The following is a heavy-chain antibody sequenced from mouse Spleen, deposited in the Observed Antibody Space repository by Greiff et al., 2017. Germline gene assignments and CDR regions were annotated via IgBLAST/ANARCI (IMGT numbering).Heavy chain of an antibody. CDR1: GYTFTDYN. CDR3: ARDYGSSPFAY. Sequence: VQLQQSGPELVKPGASVKISCKASGYTFTDYNMHWVKQSHGKSLEWIGYIYPYNGGTGYNQKFKSKATLTVDNSSSTAYMELRSLTSEDSAVYYCARDYGSSPFAYWGQGTLVTVSA. V-gene: IGHV1S29*02. D-gene: IGHD1-1*01. J-gene: IGHJ3*01. CDR2: IYPYNGGT.